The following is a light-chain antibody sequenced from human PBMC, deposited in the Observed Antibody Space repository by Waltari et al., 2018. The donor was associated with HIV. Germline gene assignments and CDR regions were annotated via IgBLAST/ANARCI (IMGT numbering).Light chain of an antibody. V-gene: IGKV1-9*01. CDR3: QQLNSFPLFI. Sequence: DIQLTQSPSFLSASVGDRVTITCRASQDLNSYLAWYQQKVGQAPKLLIYGSSTLQTWVPSRFSGSGSWTEYTLTIKSLQPDDFATYYCQQLNSFPLFIFGPGTKVDVK. CDR2: GSS. CDR1: QDLNSY. J-gene: IGKJ3*01.